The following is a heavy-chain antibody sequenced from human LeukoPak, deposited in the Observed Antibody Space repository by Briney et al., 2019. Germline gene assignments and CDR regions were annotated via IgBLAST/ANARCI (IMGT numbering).Heavy chain of an antibody. Sequence: PGGSLRLSCAASGFTFSSYSMNWVRQAPGKGLEWVSAISGSGGSTYYADSVKGRFTISRDNSKNTLYLQMNSLRAEDTAVYYCAKLGVRYFDWLLTPFDYWGQGTLVTVSS. CDR3: AKLGVRYFDWLLTPFDY. CDR2: ISGSGGST. J-gene: IGHJ4*02. V-gene: IGHV3-23*01. CDR1: GFTFSSYS. D-gene: IGHD3-9*01.